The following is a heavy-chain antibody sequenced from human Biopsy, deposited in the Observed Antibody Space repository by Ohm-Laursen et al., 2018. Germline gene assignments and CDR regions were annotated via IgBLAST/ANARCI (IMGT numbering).Heavy chain of an antibody. CDR2: SRNNSNSYTT. Sequence: SLRLSRAASGFTFSDHCMEWVRQPPATGQAWVGRSRNNSNSYTTDYAASVKGRITISRDESETSMYLQMSGLKTEDTAVYYCARMFARPGPCSGGTCYPGEDDWGQGTLVTVSS. CDR3: ARMFARPGPCSGGTCYPGEDD. J-gene: IGHJ4*02. D-gene: IGHD2-15*01. CDR1: GFTFSDHC. V-gene: IGHV3-72*01.